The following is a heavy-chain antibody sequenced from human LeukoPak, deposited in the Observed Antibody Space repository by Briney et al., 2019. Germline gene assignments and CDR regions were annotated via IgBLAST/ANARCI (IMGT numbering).Heavy chain of an antibody. CDR2: MNPNSGNT. CDR1: GYTFTSYD. D-gene: IGHD3-3*01. J-gene: IGHJ6*03. Sequence: ASVKVSCKASGYTFTSYDINWVRQATGQGLEWMGWMNPNSGNTGYAQKFQGRVTITRNTSISTAYMELSSLRSEDTAVYYCARGRFWSGARARLYYMDVWGKGTTVTVSS. CDR3: ARGRFWSGARARLYYMDV. V-gene: IGHV1-8*03.